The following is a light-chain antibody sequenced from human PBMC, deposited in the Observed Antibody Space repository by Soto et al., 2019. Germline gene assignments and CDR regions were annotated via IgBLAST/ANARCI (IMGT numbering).Light chain of an antibody. CDR1: SSDVGGYNY. J-gene: IGLJ3*02. Sequence: QSALTQPPSASGSPGQSVTISCSGTSSDVGGYNYVSWYQQHPGKAPKLMIYDVSKRPSGVPDRFSGSKSGNTASLTVSGLQAEDEADYYCSSYAGSNHNWVFGGGTKLTVL. V-gene: IGLV2-8*01. CDR3: SSYAGSNHNWV. CDR2: DVS.